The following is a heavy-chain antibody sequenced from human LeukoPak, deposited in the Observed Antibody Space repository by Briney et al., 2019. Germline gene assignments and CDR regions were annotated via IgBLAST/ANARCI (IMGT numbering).Heavy chain of an antibody. J-gene: IGHJ4*02. V-gene: IGHV3-30*18. Sequence: GGSLRLSCAASGFTFSSYGMHWVRQAPGKGLEWVAVISYDGSNKYYADSVKGRFTISRDNSKNTLYLQMNSLRAEDTAVYYCAKATVGAEDYWGQGTLVTVSS. D-gene: IGHD1-26*01. CDR3: AKATVGAEDY. CDR1: GFTFSSYG. CDR2: ISYDGSNK.